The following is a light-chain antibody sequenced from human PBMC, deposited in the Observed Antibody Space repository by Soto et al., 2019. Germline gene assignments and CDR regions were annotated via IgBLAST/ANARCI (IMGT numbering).Light chain of an antibody. CDR2: EVS. V-gene: IGLV2-23*02. CDR1: SSDVGSYNL. CDR3: CSYAGSSTYV. Sequence: ALTQPASGSGSPGQSITISCTGTSSDVGSYNLVSWYQQHPGKAPKLMIYEVSKRPSGVSNRFSGSKSGNTASLTISGLQAEDEADYYCCSYAGSSTYVFGTGTKVTVL. J-gene: IGLJ1*01.